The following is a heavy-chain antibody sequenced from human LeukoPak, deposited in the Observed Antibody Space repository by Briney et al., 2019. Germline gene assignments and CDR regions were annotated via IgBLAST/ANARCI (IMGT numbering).Heavy chain of an antibody. V-gene: IGHV3-9*01. D-gene: IGHD5-18*01. CDR3: AKDISPAMGSDDAFDI. Sequence: GGSLRLSCEASGFSLTNYAMHWVRQAPGKGLEWVSGISWNSGSIGYADSVKGRFTISRDNAKNSLYLQMNSLRAEDTALYYCAKDISPAMGSDDAFDIWGQGTMVTVSS. CDR2: ISWNSGSI. CDR1: GFSLTNYA. J-gene: IGHJ3*02.